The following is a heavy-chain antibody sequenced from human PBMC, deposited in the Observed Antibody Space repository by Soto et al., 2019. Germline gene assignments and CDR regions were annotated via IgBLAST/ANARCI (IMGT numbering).Heavy chain of an antibody. D-gene: IGHD6-19*01. CDR1: GFTFSGHA. CDR3: ARDGQSLAPYALDV. Sequence: HVQVVESGGGVVQPGRSLRLSCTASGFTFSGHAMHWVRQPPGKGLEWVAQIWYDGSNKYYADSVKGRFTISRDNSKNTLYVQMDSPRVEDTAVYYCARDGQSLAPYALDVWGQGTSVTVSS. V-gene: IGHV3-33*01. J-gene: IGHJ6*02. CDR2: IWYDGSNK.